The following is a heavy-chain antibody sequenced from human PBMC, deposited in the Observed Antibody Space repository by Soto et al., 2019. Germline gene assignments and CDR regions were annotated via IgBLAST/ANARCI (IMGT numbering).Heavy chain of an antibody. D-gene: IGHD2-15*01. J-gene: IGHJ6*02. CDR1: GGTVSGYA. CDR3: ARGAVVVVAASYYYYYGMDV. CDR2: IIPFCGTA. Sequence: QVQLVQSGAEVKKPGSSVKVSCKASGGTVSGYAISWVRQAPGQGLEGMGWIIPFCGTAKYAQKFQGRVTSTADKSTSTGYMELSSLRAEDTAVYYCARGAVVVVAASYYYYYGMDVWGQGTTVTVSS. V-gene: IGHV1-69*06.